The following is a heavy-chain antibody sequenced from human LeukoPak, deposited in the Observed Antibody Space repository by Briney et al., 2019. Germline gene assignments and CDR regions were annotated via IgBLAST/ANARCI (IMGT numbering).Heavy chain of an antibody. J-gene: IGHJ3*02. D-gene: IGHD4-17*01. CDR1: GFTVSSNY. Sequence: GGSLRLSCAASGFTVSSNYMSWVRQAPGKGLEWVSVIYSGGSTYYADSVKGRFTISRDNSKNTLYLQMNSLRAEDTAVYYCARDTVMGAFDIWGQGTMVTVSS. V-gene: IGHV3-66*01. CDR3: ARDTVMGAFDI. CDR2: IYSGGST.